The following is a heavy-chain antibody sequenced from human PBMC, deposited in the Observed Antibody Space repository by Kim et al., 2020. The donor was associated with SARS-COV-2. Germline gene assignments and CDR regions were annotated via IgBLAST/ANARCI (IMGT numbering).Heavy chain of an antibody. D-gene: IGHD6-6*01. Sequence: SLKSRVPISVDTSKNQFSLKLSSVTAADTAVYYCARDTGYSSSPAGFDYWGQGTLVTVSS. J-gene: IGHJ4*02. V-gene: IGHV4-59*01. CDR3: ARDTGYSSSPAGFDY.